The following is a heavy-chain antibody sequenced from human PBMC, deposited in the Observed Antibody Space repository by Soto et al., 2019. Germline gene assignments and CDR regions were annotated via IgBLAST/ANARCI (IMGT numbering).Heavy chain of an antibody. CDR3: AKDPWNNWSGLFDP. Sequence: EVQLLESGGDLAQPEGSLRLSCVTSGFSFDDYAITWLRQAPGKGLEWVCSISSSGTDTRCAGSVKGRFTISRDNSQSTVYLQMNSLRDEDTAVYYCAKDPWNNWSGLFDPWGQGTLVTVSS. J-gene: IGHJ5*02. V-gene: IGHV3-23*01. CDR1: GFSFDDYA. CDR2: ISSSGTDT. D-gene: IGHD1-1*01.